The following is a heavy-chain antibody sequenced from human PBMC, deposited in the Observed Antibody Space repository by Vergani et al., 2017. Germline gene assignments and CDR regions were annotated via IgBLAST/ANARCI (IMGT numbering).Heavy chain of an antibody. CDR2: INHSGST. CDR3: ARRVLPYAFDI. Sequence: QVQLQQWGAGLLKPSETLSLTCAVYGGSFSGYYWSWIRQHPGKGLEWIGEINHSGSTNYNPSLKSRVTISVDTSKNQFSLKLSSVTAADTAVYYCARRVLPYAFDIWGQGTMVTVSS. J-gene: IGHJ3*02. V-gene: IGHV4-34*01. CDR1: GGSFSGYY. D-gene: IGHD3-10*01.